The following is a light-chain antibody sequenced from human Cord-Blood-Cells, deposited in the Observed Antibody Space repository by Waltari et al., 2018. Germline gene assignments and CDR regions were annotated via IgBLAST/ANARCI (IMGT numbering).Light chain of an antibody. Sequence: QSVLTQSPSASGTPGQRVTISCSGSSSNIGSNYVYWYQQLPGTAPKLLIYRNNRRPSGVPDRFSGSKSGTSASLAISGLRSEDGADYYCAAWDDSLSGPVFGGGTKLTVL. J-gene: IGLJ3*02. CDR2: RNN. CDR1: SSNIGSNY. CDR3: AAWDDSLSGPV. V-gene: IGLV1-47*01.